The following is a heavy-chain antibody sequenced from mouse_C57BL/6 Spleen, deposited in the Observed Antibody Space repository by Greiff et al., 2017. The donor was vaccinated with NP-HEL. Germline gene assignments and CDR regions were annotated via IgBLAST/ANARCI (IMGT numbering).Heavy chain of an antibody. CDR3: AITPLTVLYWYFDV. CDR1: GYTFTSYW. V-gene: IGHV1-74*01. Sequence: QVQLQQPGAELVKPGASVKVSCKASGYTFTSYWMHWVKQRPGQGLEWIGRINPSDSDTNYNQKFTGKATLTVDKSSSTAYMQLISLTSEDSAVYYCAITPLTVLYWYFDVWGTGTTVTVSS. CDR2: INPSDSDT. J-gene: IGHJ1*03. D-gene: IGHD4-1*01.